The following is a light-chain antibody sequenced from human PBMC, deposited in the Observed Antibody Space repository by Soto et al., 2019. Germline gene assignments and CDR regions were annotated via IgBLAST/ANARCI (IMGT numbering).Light chain of an antibody. J-gene: IGKJ1*01. Sequence: DIQMTQSPSTLSASVGDRVTITCRARQSVSSWLAWYQEKPGKAPKLLIYKASTLESGVPSRFSGSGYGTEFSLSISSLQPDDFATYYCQHYRSYSWTFGQGTKVEI. CDR3: QHYRSYSWT. CDR1: QSVSSW. CDR2: KAS. V-gene: IGKV1-5*03.